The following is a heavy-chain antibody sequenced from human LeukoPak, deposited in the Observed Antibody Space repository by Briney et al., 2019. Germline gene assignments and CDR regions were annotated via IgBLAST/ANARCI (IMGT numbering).Heavy chain of an antibody. CDR2: ISANAGNT. D-gene: IGHD5-12*01. Sequence: ASVKVSCEASGYTFTNYGLFWVRQAPGQGFEWMGWISANAGNTKALQSFKGRVTMTTDTATSTAYMELRSLTSVDTAVYYCARSSSGYNYRYNYGMDVWGQGTTVIVSS. J-gene: IGHJ6*02. V-gene: IGHV1-18*01. CDR3: ARSSSGYNYRYNYGMDV. CDR1: GYTFTNYG.